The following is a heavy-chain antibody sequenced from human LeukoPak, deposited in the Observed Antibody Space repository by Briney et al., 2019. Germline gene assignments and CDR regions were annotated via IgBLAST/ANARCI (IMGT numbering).Heavy chain of an antibody. CDR2: IYYSGST. V-gene: IGHV4-39*07. Sequence: SETLSLTCTVSGGSIRGSSYYWGWIRQPPGKGLEWFGSIYYSGSTYYNPSFKSRVTISVDTSKNQFSLKLSSVTAADTAVYYCARGLVVVAVTATGGGWSKNNWFDPWCQGTLVTVSS. D-gene: IGHD2-15*01. J-gene: IGHJ5*02. CDR1: GGSIRGSSYY. CDR3: ARGLVVVAVTATGGGWSKNNWFDP.